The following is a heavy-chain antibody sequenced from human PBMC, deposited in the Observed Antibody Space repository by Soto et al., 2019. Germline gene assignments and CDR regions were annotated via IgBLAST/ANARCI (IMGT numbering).Heavy chain of an antibody. CDR3: ARVSHWVSPVDWFDP. Sequence: QVQLQQWGAGLLKPSETLSLTCAVYGGSFSGYYWSWIRQPPGKGLEWIGEINHSGSTNYNPSLSSRVTTSVDPSKNHFSLKLSSVTAAATAVYYCARVSHWVSPVDWFDPWGQGTLVTVSS. CDR1: GGSFSGYY. D-gene: IGHD2-15*01. V-gene: IGHV4-34*01. CDR2: INHSGST. J-gene: IGHJ5*02.